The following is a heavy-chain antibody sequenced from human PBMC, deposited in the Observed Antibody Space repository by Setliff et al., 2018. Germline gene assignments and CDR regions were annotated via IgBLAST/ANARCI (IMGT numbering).Heavy chain of an antibody. Sequence: ASVKVSCKASGYTFSNYGISWVRQAPGQGLEWMGWISAYNGYIIYAQKLQGRVTMTTDTSTSTAYMEVRSLRSDDTAVYYCARYVHFANHFDYWGQGTLVTAPQ. D-gene: IGHD3-10*02. CDR1: GYTFSNYG. V-gene: IGHV1-18*01. J-gene: IGHJ4*02. CDR3: ARYVHFANHFDY. CDR2: ISAYNGYI.